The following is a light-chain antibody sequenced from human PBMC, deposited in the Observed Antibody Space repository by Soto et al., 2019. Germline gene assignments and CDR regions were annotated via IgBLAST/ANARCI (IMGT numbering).Light chain of an antibody. CDR3: CSYAGSSSLYV. J-gene: IGLJ1*01. CDR1: SSDVGSYNL. CDR2: EGS. Sequence: QSVLTQPASVSGSPGQSITISCTGTSSDVGSYNLVSWYQHHPGKAPRLMIYEGSKRLSGVSNRFSGSKSGNTASLTISGLQAEDEADYYCCSYAGSSSLYVFGTGTKLTVL. V-gene: IGLV2-23*01.